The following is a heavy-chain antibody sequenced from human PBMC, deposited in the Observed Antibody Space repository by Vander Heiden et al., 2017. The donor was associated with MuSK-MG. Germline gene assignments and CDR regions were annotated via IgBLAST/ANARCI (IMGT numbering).Heavy chain of an antibody. CDR1: GFTFSTYW. Sequence: EVQPVESGGGLVQPGGSLRLSCAASGFTFSTYWMSWVRQAPGKGLEWVANIKRDGSEKYYVGSVKGRFTISKDNAKNSLYLQMNSLTAEDTALYYCARVGPPYGFDIWGQGTMVTVSS. V-gene: IGHV3-7*01. CDR3: ARVGPPYGFDI. CDR2: IKRDGSEK. J-gene: IGHJ3*02.